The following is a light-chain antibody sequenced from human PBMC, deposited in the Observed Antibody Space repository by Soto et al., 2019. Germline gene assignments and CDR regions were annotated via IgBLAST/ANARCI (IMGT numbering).Light chain of an antibody. CDR3: QQYHRYST. CDR2: DVS. J-gene: IGKJ1*01. CDR1: QSINAW. Sequence: DIQITQSPSTVPSSVLDRFTITCRASQSINAWLAWYQQKPGKAPKLLIYDVSTLASGVPSRFSGSASGTEFTLTISNLESEDFASYYCQQYHRYSTFGQGTKV. V-gene: IGKV1-5*01.